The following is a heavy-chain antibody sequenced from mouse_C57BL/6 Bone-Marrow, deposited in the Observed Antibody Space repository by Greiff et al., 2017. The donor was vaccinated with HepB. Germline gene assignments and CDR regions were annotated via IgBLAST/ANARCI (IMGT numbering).Heavy chain of an antibody. J-gene: IGHJ2*01. CDR1: GYSFTSYY. CDR2: IYPGSGNT. CDR3: ARRGKNYGNPYFDY. Sequence: VQLQQSGPELVKPGASVKISCKASGYSFTSYYIHWVKQRPGQGLEWIGWIYPGSGNTKYNEKFKGKATLTADTSSSTAYMQLSSLTSEDSAVYYCARRGKNYGNPYFDYWGQGTTLTVSS. V-gene: IGHV1-66*01. D-gene: IGHD2-1*01.